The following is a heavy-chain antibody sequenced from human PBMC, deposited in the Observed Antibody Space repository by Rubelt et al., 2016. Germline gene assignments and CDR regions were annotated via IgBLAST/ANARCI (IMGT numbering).Heavy chain of an antibody. D-gene: IGHD3-9*01. J-gene: IGHJ3*02. V-gene: IGHV1-2*02. CDR3: ARGAGGRYFDWYDAFDI. CDR2: IIPNSGGT. CDR1: GGTFSSYA. Sequence: QVQLVQSGAEVKKPGSSVKVSCKASGGTFSSYAISWVRQAPGQGLEWMGGIIPNSGGTNYAQKFQGRGTMTRDTSISTAYMELSRLRSDDTAVYYCARGAGGRYFDWYDAFDIWGQGTMVTVSS.